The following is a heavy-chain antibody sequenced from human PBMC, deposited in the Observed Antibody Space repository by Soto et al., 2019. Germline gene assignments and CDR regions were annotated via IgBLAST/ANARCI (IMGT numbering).Heavy chain of an antibody. V-gene: IGHV3-30*18. Sequence: GGSLRLSCAASGFTFSSYGMHWVRQAPGKGLEWVAVISYDGSNKYYADSVKGRFTISRDNSKNTLYLQMNSLRAEDTAVYYCAKDSTREAGSRYDFWSGRPDAFDIWGQGTMVTVSS. CDR1: GFTFSSYG. CDR3: AKDSTREAGSRYDFWSGRPDAFDI. D-gene: IGHD3-3*01. J-gene: IGHJ3*02. CDR2: ISYDGSNK.